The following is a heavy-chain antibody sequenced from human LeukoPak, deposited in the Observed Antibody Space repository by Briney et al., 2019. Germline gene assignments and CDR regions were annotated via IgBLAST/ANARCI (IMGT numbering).Heavy chain of an antibody. J-gene: IGHJ4*02. Sequence: GGSLRLTCTTSGFTFSDYSVNWVRQAPGKGLEWVSSINSRSDYIFYADSVKGRFTVSRDNAKNSLYLQMNSLRAEDTAVYFCARVASFRFYFDYWGQGALVTVSS. V-gene: IGHV3-21*04. D-gene: IGHD2/OR15-2a*01. CDR1: GFTFSDYS. CDR2: INSRSDYI. CDR3: ARVASFRFYFDY.